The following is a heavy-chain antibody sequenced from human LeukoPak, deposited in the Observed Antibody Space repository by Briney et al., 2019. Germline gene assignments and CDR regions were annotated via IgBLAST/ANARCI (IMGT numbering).Heavy chain of an antibody. D-gene: IGHD6-19*01. V-gene: IGHV3-23*01. CDR2: ISGSGGST. CDR3: AKDRATSGWFGFDY. Sequence: GGSLRLSCAASGFTFSSYAMSWVGQAPGKGLEWVSGISGSGGSTYYADSVKGRFTISRDNSKNTLYLQLNSLRAEDTAVYYCAKDRATSGWFGFDYWGQGTLVTVSS. J-gene: IGHJ4*02. CDR1: GFTFSSYA.